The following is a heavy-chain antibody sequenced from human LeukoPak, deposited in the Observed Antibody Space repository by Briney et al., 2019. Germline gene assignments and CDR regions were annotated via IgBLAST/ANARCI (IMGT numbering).Heavy chain of an antibody. CDR1: GGSISSYY. Sequence: SETLSLTCPVSGGSISSYYWSWIRQPPGKGLEWIAYISDIGSINYHPSLKSRVTISLETSKNQFSLKLSSVTAADTAGYYCAGHHPRNTVDFWGQGTLFTVSS. J-gene: IGHJ4*02. V-gene: IGHV4-59*08. D-gene: IGHD2/OR15-2a*01. CDR3: AGHHPRNTVDF. CDR2: ISDIGSI.